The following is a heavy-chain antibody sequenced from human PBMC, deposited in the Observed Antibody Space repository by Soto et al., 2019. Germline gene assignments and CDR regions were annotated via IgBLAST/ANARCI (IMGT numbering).Heavy chain of an antibody. CDR2: INHSGST. CDR1: GGSFSGYY. D-gene: IGHD1-26*01. CDR3: ARGWYRRAWFDT. V-gene: IGHV4-34*01. Sequence: QVQLQQWGAGLLKPSETLSLTCGVYGGSFSGYYWSWIRQPPGKGLEWIGQINHSGSTNYNPSLKSRVTISVDTSKNQFSLKLSSMTAADTAVYYCARGWYRRAWFDTWGQGALVTVSS. J-gene: IGHJ5*02.